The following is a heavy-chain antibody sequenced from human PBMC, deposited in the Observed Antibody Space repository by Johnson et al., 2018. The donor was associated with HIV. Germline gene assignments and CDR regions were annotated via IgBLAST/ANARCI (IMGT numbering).Heavy chain of an antibody. CDR2: IYSGGST. Sequence: VQLVESGGGVVRPGGSLRLSCAASGFTFDDYGMSWVRQAPGKGLEWVSVIYSGGSTYYADSVKGRFTISRDNSKNTLYLQMNSLRAEDTAVYYCASTDDAFDIWGQGTMVTVSS. J-gene: IGHJ3*02. D-gene: IGHD4-17*01. V-gene: IGHV3-66*01. CDR3: ASTDDAFDI. CDR1: GFTFDDYG.